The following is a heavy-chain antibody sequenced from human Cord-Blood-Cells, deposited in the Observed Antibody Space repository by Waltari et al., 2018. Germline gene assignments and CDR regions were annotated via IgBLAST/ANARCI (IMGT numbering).Heavy chain of an antibody. J-gene: IGHJ4*02. CDR3: ARKHDFWSGYYDY. CDR2: IYTSGST. Sequence: QVQLQESGPGLVKTSQTLSLTCTVSGGSISSGSHYWSWIRQPAGKGLEWIGYIYTSGSTNYNPSLKSRVTISVDTSKNQFSLKLSSVTAADTAVYYCARKHDFWSGYYDYWGQGTLVTVSS. D-gene: IGHD3-3*01. V-gene: IGHV4-61*09. CDR1: GGSISSGSHY.